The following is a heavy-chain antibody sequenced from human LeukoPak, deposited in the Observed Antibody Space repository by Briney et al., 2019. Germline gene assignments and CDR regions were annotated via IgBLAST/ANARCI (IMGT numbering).Heavy chain of an antibody. CDR3: AKDAISGDGYWEFHY. CDR2: VLQNGDT. V-gene: IGHV3-23*01. J-gene: IGHJ4*02. Sequence: GGSLRLSCAASGFSFSSYAMTGFRRAPGKGREGGSGVLQNGDTYYADAVKGRVTSSSDNSKNMLYLQMNSMRAQDTAIYYCAKDAISGDGYWEFHYWGQGNLVIVSS. CDR1: GFSFSSYA. D-gene: IGHD5-24*01.